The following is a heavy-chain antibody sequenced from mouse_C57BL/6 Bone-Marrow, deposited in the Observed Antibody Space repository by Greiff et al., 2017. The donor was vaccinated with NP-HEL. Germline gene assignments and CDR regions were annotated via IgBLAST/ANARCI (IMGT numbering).Heavy chain of an antibody. J-gene: IGHJ3*01. Sequence: QVQLQQPGAELVRPGSSVKLSCKPSGYTFTSYWMHWVKQRPIQGLEWIGNIDPSDSETHYNQNLKDKATLTVDKSSSTAYLQLSSLTSEDAAVYCGTREGFAYWGPGNVVTVSA. V-gene: IGHV1-52*01. CDR1: GYTFTSYW. CDR3: TREGFAY. CDR2: IDPSDSET.